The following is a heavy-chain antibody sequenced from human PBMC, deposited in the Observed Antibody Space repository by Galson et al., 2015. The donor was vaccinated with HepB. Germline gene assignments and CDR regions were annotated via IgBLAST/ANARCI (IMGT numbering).Heavy chain of an antibody. V-gene: IGHV1-69*06. D-gene: IGHD1-26*01. J-gene: IGHJ4*02. CDR3: ATVEYSGSQRVFDN. CDR2: IIPTIGTA. CDR1: GDTFSSYA. Sequence: SVKVSCKASGDTFSSYAISWVRQAPGQGLEWMGGIIPTIGTASYAQKFQGRVMITADKSMSTAYMELSNLRFEDTAVYYCATVEYSGSQRVFDNWGQGTLVTVSS.